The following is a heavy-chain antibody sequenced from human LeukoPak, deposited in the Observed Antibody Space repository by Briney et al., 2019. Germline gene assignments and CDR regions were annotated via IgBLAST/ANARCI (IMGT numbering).Heavy chain of an antibody. Sequence: GASVKVSCKASGYTFTGYYMHWVRQAPGQGLEWMGWINPNSGGTNYAQKFQGRVTMTRDTSISTAYMELSRLRSDDTAVYYCARGRWFGEYDWFDPWGQGTLVTVSS. D-gene: IGHD3-10*01. CDR2: INPNSGGT. CDR1: GYTFTGYY. V-gene: IGHV1-2*02. CDR3: ARGRWFGEYDWFDP. J-gene: IGHJ5*02.